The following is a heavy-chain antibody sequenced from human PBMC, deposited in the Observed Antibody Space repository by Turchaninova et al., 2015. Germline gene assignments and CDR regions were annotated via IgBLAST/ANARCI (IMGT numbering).Heavy chain of an antibody. Sequence: QVQLVQSGAEVKKPGASMKVPGKASGYAFTSYGISWGRQAPGQGLEGMGWISAYNGNTNYAQKLQGRVTMTTDTSTSTAYMELRSLRSDDTAVYYCARDKYDFWSGYYYGMDVWGQGTTVTVSS. J-gene: IGHJ6*02. D-gene: IGHD3-3*01. CDR3: ARDKYDFWSGYYYGMDV. CDR2: ISAYNGNT. CDR1: GYAFTSYG. V-gene: IGHV1-18*04.